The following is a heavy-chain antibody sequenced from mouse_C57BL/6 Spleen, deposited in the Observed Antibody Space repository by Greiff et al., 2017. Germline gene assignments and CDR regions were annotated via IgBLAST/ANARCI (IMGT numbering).Heavy chain of an antibody. CDR2: IHPNSGST. J-gene: IGHJ3*01. CDR3: ASPRIYYDYDAWFAY. D-gene: IGHD2-4*01. V-gene: IGHV1-64*01. Sequence: QVQLQQPGAELVKPGASVKLSCKASGYTFTSYWMHWVKQRPGQGLEWIGMIHPNSGSTNYNEKFKSKATLTVDKSSSTAYMQLSSLTSEDSAVYYCASPRIYYDYDAWFAYWGQGTLVTVSA. CDR1: GYTFTSYW.